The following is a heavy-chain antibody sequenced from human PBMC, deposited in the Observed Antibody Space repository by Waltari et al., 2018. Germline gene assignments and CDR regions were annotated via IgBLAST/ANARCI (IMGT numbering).Heavy chain of an antibody. Sequence: EVQLVQSGAEVKKPGESLKISCKGSGYSFTSYWIGWVRQMPGKGLEWMGISDPGDSGTRYSPAFQGQVTISADKSISTAYLQWSSLKASDTAMYYCARRGYYYGSGSYGFDYWGQGTLVTVSS. CDR2: SDPGDSGT. J-gene: IGHJ4*02. V-gene: IGHV5-51*01. CDR3: ARRGYYYGSGSYGFDY. CDR1: GYSFTSYW. D-gene: IGHD3-10*01.